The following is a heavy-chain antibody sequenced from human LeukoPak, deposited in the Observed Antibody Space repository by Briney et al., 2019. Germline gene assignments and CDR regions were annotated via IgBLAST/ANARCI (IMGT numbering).Heavy chain of an antibody. J-gene: IGHJ4*02. V-gene: IGHV4-39*07. CDR3: ASGGYYYGSGSPYYFDY. CDR1: GGSISSSSYY. D-gene: IGHD3-10*01. Sequence: SETLSLTCTVSGGSISSSSYYWGWIRQPPGKGLEWIGSIYYSGSTNYNPSLKSRVTISVDTSKNQFSLKLSSVTAADTAVYYCASGGYYYGSGSPYYFDYWGQGTLVTVSS. CDR2: IYYSGST.